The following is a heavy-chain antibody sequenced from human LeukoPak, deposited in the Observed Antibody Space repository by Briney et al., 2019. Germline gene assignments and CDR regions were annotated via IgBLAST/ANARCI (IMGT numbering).Heavy chain of an antibody. CDR3: ARWSSTSYYFDY. CDR1: GGSISSSSYY. Sequence: SSETPSLTCTVSGGSISSSSYYWGWIRQPPGKGLEWIGSIYYSGSTYYNPSLKSRVTISVDTSKNQFPLKLSSVTAADTAVYYCARWSSTSYYFDYWGQGTLVTVSS. CDR2: IYYSGST. V-gene: IGHV4-39*01. J-gene: IGHJ4*02. D-gene: IGHD2-2*01.